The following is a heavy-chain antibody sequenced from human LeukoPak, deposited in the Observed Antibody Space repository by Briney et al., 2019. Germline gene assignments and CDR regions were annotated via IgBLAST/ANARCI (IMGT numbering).Heavy chain of an antibody. D-gene: IGHD3-22*01. CDR2: IYHSGST. J-gene: IGHJ4*02. CDR3: ARSHCSGGSCHPYYYDSSGYYEPYFDY. Sequence: PSETLSLTCAVSGGSISSGGYSWSWIRQPPGKGLEWIGYIYHSGSTYYNPSLKSRVTISVDRSKNQFSLKLSSVTAADTAVYYCARSHCSGGSCHPYYYDSSGYYEPYFDYWGQGTLVTVSS. V-gene: IGHV4-30-2*01. CDR1: GGSISSGGYS.